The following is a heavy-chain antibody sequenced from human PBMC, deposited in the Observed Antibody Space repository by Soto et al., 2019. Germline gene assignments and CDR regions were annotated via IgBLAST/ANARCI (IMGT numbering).Heavy chain of an antibody. CDR1: GFTFSDYA. CDR2: VSHDGRNT. Sequence: VQLVESGGGVVQPGRSLRLSCAASGFTFSDYAMHWVRQAPGKGLEWVAVVSHDGRNTHYADSVKXRFTISRDSSKNXVXXEMTSLRAXDTAXYYCAKGGRQWLVTSDFNYWGQGALVTVSS. J-gene: IGHJ4*02. V-gene: IGHV3-30*18. D-gene: IGHD6-19*01. CDR3: AKGGRQWLVTSDFNY.